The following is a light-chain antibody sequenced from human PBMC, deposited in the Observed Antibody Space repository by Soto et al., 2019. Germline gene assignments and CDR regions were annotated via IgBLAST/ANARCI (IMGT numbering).Light chain of an antibody. V-gene: IGLV1-40*01. J-gene: IGLJ2*01. CDR1: SSNIRAGYD. Sequence: QSVLTQPPSVSGAPGQRVTISCTGTSSNIRAGYDVHWYQQLPGTAPKLLIYGNSNRPSGVPDRFSVSKSGTSASLAITGLQADDEADYYCQSYDSSLSGSVFGGGTKLTVL. CDR2: GNS. CDR3: QSYDSSLSGSV.